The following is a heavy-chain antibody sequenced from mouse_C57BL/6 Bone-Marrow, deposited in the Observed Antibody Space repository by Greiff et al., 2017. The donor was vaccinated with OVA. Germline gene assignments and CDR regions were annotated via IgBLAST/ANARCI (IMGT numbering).Heavy chain of an antibody. CDR3: AIHYGSSYAMDY. CDR2: IYPGSGNT. Sequence: VQLQQSGAELVRPGASVKLSCKASGYTFTDYYINWVKQRPGQGLEWIARIYPGSGNTYYNEKFKGKATLTAEKSSSTAYMQLSSLTSEDSAVYFCAIHYGSSYAMDYWGQGTSVTVSS. CDR1: GYTFTDYY. D-gene: IGHD1-1*01. V-gene: IGHV1-76*01. J-gene: IGHJ4*01.